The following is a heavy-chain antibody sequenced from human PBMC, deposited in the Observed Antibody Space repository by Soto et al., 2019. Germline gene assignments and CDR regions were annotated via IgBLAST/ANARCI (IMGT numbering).Heavy chain of an antibody. J-gene: IGHJ6*03. V-gene: IGHV4-34*01. CDR3: ARGGISHWAYFYYMDV. CDR2: INHLGSI. Sequence: QVQLQQWGAGLLKPSETLSLTCVVSGWSLSDYFWSWIRQPPGLALEWIGEINHLGSINYNPSLKSRVTMAVDTSKNQFSLTLNSVTAADTATYYCARGGISHWAYFYYMDVWDRGTTVTGSS. D-gene: IGHD2-21*01. CDR1: GWSLSDYF.